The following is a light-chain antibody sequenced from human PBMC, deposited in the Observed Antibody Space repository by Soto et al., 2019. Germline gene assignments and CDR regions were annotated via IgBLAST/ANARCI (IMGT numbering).Light chain of an antibody. CDR1: QDIGNF. J-gene: IGKJ4*01. CDR3: QQLNNYPLT. CDR2: SAS. Sequence: DIQFTQSPSFVSASVGDRVTITCRASQDIGNFLAWYQQKPGKAPKLLIYSASTLQSGVPSRFSGSGSAAEFSLTISSLQPEDFAAYFCQQLNNYPLTFGGGTKVDIK. V-gene: IGKV1-9*01.